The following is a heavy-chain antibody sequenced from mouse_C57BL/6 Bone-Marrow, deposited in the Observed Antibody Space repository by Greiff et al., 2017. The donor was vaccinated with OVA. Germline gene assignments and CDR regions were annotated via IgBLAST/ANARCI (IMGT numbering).Heavy chain of an antibody. CDR3: AIWGGCYFLFAY. J-gene: IGHJ3*01. V-gene: IGHV1-74*01. CDR1: GYTFTSYW. CDR2: IHPSDSDT. Sequence: QVQLQQPGAELVKPGASVKVSCKASGYTFTSYWMHWVKQRPGQGLEWIGRIHPSDSDTNYNQKFKGKATLTVDKSSSTAYMQLSSVTSEDSAVYYCAIWGGCYFLFAYWGQGTLVTVSA. D-gene: IGHD1-1*01.